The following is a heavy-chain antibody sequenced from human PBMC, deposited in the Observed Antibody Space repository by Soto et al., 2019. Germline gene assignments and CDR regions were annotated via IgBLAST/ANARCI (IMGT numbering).Heavy chain of an antibody. CDR2: IKHDGSER. J-gene: IGHJ4*02. Sequence: EVQLGESGGGLVQPGGSLRLSCAASGFTFSGYWMSWVRQAPGKGLEWVANIKHDGSERYYVDSVEGRFTISKDNAKNSLYLQMNSLRAEDTAVYYCARDYDRTPGIYWGPGTLVTVSS. CDR1: GFTFSGYW. D-gene: IGHD3-22*01. V-gene: IGHV3-7*04. CDR3: ARDYDRTPGIY.